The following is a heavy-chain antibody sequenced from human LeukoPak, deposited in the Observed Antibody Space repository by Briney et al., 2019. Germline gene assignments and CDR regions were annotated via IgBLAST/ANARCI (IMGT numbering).Heavy chain of an antibody. V-gene: IGHV3-21*01. J-gene: IGHJ3*02. CDR1: GFTFTSYT. D-gene: IGHD2-21*01. Sequence: GGSLSLSCAASGFTFTSYTMNWVRQASGKGLEWGSDISSSGRYIYYADSVKGRFSISRDNAKNSLFMQMNRLRAEDTAVYYCARSLIADGAFDIWGEGTMVTVST. CDR3: ARSLIADGAFDI. CDR2: ISSSGRYI.